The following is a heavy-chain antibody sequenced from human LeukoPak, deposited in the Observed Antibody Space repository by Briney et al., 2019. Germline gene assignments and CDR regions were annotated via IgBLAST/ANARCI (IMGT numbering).Heavy chain of an antibody. J-gene: IGHJ4*02. D-gene: IGHD1-1*01. CDR3: ARELQLERLAFGKEGSAFDY. Sequence: GGSLRLSCAASGLTFSSYWMHWVRQAPGKGLVRVSRINSDGSSTSYADSVKGRFTTSRDNAKNSLYLQMNRLRADDTAVYYCARELQLERLAFGKEGSAFDYWGQGTLVTVSS. CDR1: GLTFSSYW. CDR2: INSDGSST. V-gene: IGHV3-74*01.